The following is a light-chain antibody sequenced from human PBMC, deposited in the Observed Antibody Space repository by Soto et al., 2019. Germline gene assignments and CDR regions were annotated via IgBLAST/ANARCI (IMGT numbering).Light chain of an antibody. V-gene: IGKV3-15*01. J-gene: IGKJ4*01. CDR2: GAS. Sequence: EIVMTQSPATLSVSPGERATLSCRASQSVSSNLAWYQQKTGQAPRLLIYGASTRATGIPARFSGSGSGTEFTLTISSLQSEDFAVYYCQQYNNARLTFGGGTKVEIK. CDR3: QQYNNARLT. CDR1: QSVSSN.